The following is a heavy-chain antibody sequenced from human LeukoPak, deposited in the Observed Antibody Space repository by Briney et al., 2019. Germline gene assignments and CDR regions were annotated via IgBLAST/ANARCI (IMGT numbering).Heavy chain of an antibody. CDR2: IHSGGRA. V-gene: IGHV3-66*02. J-gene: IGHJ6*04. Sequence: GGSLRLSCAASGFTFSSYAMTWVRQAPGKGLEWVSVIHSGGRAYYADSVKGRFTTSRDNSKNTLDLQMNSLSVKDTAVYYCVGVETITMVRGASGDVWGKGTTVTVSS. CDR1: GFTFSSYA. CDR3: VGVETITMVRGASGDV. D-gene: IGHD3-10*01.